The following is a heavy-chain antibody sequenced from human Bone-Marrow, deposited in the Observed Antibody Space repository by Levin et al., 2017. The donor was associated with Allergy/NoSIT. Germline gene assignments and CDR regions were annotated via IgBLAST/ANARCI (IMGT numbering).Heavy chain of an antibody. CDR1: GFTFSSYS. V-gene: IGHV3-21*01. CDR2: ISSSSSYI. J-gene: IGHJ4*02. D-gene: IGHD3-10*01. CDR3: AREEGYYYGSGSSR. Sequence: GESLKISCAASGFTFSSYSMNWVRQAPGKGLEWVSSISSSSSYIYYADSVKGRFTISRDNAKNSLYLQMNSLRAEDTAVYYCAREEGYYYGSGSSRWGQGTLVTVSS.